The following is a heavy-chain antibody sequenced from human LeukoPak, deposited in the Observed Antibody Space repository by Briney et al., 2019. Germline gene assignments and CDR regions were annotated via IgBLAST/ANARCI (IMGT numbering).Heavy chain of an antibody. V-gene: IGHV4-34*01. D-gene: IGHD4-11*01. J-gene: IGHJ4*02. CDR1: GGSFSGYY. Sequence: SETLSLTCAVYGGSFSGYYWSWIRQPPGKGLEWIGEINHSGSTNYNPSLKSRVTISVDTSKNQFSLKLSSVTAADTAVYYCASWDYSNYSFDYWGQGTLVTVSS. CDR2: INHSGST. CDR3: ASWDYSNYSFDY.